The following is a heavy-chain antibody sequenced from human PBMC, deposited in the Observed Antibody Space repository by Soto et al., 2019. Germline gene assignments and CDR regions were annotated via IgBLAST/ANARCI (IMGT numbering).Heavy chain of an antibody. J-gene: IGHJ6*02. CDR1: GFTFSNYA. V-gene: IGHV3-23*01. CDR3: AKVLRVVPAAMKSYYYYGMDV. CDR2: ISGSGDNT. D-gene: IGHD2-2*01. Sequence: GGSLRLSCAASGFTFSNYAMSWVRQAPGKGLECVSFISGSGDNTYYADSVKGRFTISRDNSKNTLYLQMNSLRAEDTAVYYCAKVLRVVPAAMKSYYYYGMDVWGQGTTVTVSS.